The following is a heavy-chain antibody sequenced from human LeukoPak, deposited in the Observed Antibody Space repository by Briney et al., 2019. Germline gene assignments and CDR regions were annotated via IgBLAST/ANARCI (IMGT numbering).Heavy chain of an antibody. Sequence: SETLSLTCTVSGASISSNNYCWGWIRQSPGKGLESLASIYNTGNTYYNPSLQSRLSMSVDTSKNQISPKLTSVTAADTAVYYCARLCQVTTCAKFEHWGQGILVTVSS. J-gene: IGHJ4*02. CDR3: ARLCQVTTCAKFEH. CDR2: IYNTGNT. V-gene: IGHV4-39*01. D-gene: IGHD4-17*01. CDR1: GASISSNNYC.